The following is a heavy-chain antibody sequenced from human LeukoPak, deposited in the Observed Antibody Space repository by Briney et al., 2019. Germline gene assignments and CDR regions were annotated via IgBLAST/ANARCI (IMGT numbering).Heavy chain of an antibody. CDR2: IYSDGNT. J-gene: IGHJ4*02. CDR3: ARGSGYSSSWSFDY. Sequence: GGSLRLSCAASGVTVSSDYMSWVRQAPGKGLEWVSVIYSDGNTYYADSVKGRFTISRDNSKNTLYLQMNSLRAEDTAVYYCARGSGYSSSWSFDYWGQGTLVTVSS. CDR1: GVTVSSDY. D-gene: IGHD6-13*01. V-gene: IGHV3-53*05.